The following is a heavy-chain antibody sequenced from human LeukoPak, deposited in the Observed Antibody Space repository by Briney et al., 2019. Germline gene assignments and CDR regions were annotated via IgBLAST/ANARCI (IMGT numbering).Heavy chain of an antibody. CDR1: GGSFSGYY. J-gene: IGHJ4*02. D-gene: IGHD1-26*01. Sequence: PSETLSLTCAVYGGSFSGYYWSWIRQPPGKGLEWIGEINHSGSTNYNPSLKSRVTISVDTSKNQFSLKLSSVTAADTAVYYCARLVGATAYWGQGTLVTVSS. CDR3: ARLVGATAY. CDR2: INHSGST. V-gene: IGHV4-34*01.